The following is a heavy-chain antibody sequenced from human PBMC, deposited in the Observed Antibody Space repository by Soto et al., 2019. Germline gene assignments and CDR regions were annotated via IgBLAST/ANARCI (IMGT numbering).Heavy chain of an antibody. CDR2: INSDGSST. CDR1: GFTFSTFW. J-gene: IGHJ4*02. V-gene: IGHV3-74*01. Sequence: EVQLVESGGGLVQPGGSLRLSWEASGFTFSTFWMHWVRQAPGKGLVWVSRINSDGSSTNYADSVKGRVTISRDNAKNTLYLQLNSLRPEDTAVYYCARDFEYWGQGTLVTVSS. CDR3: ARDFEY.